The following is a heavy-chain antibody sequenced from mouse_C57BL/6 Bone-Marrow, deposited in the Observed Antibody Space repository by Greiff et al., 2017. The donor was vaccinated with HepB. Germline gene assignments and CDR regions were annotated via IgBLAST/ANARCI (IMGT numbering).Heavy chain of an antibody. V-gene: IGHV1-53*01. CDR3: ARYSSGYVGFAY. CDR2: INPSNGGT. J-gene: IGHJ3*01. Sequence: QVQLQQPVTELVKPGASVKLSCKASGYTFTSYWMHWVKQRPGQGLEWIGNINPSNGGTNYNEKFKSKATLTVDKSSSTAYMQLSSLTSEDSAVYYCARYSSGYVGFAYWGQGTLVTVSA. D-gene: IGHD3-2*02. CDR1: GYTFTSYW.